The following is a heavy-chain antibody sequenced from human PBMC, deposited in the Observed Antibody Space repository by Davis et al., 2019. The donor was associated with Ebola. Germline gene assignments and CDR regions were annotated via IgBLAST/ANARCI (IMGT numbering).Heavy chain of an antibody. Sequence: PGGLLRPSCAPPGFTFSGSAMHWARQAPGKGLEWVRRIRSKANSYATAYAGTAKGRFTISRDDSKNTAYLQMNSLKTEDTAVYYCTGSSSSGPDYWGQGTLVTVSS. CDR2: IRSKANSYAT. V-gene: IGHV3-73*01. CDR3: TGSSSSGPDY. CDR1: GFTFSGSA. J-gene: IGHJ4*02. D-gene: IGHD6-6*01.